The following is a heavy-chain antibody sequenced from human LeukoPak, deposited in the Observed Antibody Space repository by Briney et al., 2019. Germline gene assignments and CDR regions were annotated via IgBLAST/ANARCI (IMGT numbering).Heavy chain of an antibody. Sequence: SVKVSCKASGGTFSSYAISWVRQAPGQGLEWMGGIIPIFGTANYAQKFQGRVTITADESTSTAYMELSSLRSEDTAVYYCARVRAHDFSSYYYYGMDVWGQGTTVTVSS. CDR2: IIPIFGTA. J-gene: IGHJ6*02. CDR3: ARVRAHDFSSYYYYGMDV. CDR1: GGTFSSYA. D-gene: IGHD3-3*01. V-gene: IGHV1-69*13.